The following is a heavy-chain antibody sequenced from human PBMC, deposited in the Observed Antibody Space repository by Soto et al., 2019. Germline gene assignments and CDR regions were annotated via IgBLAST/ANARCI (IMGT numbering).Heavy chain of an antibody. CDR2: IRPSDSNA. V-gene: IGHV5-10-1*01. CDR1: GYSFSTYA. Sequence: PXEALKISCKGCGYSFSTYAISWVRQMPGKGLEWMGSIRPSDSNAIYSPASQGHVAISVDKSINTTYLQWSSLKTSDRAMYYCARRMVAQTGYYYYALDVWGQGTTVTVSS. CDR3: ARRMVAQTGYYYYALDV. J-gene: IGHJ6*02. D-gene: IGHD2-15*01.